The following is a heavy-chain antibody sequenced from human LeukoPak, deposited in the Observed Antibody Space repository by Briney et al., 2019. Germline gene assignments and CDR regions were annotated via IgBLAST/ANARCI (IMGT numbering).Heavy chain of an antibody. V-gene: IGHV4-61*02. CDR3: ARQWELLSGDAFYI. Sequence: PSQTLSLTCTVSGGSISSGSYYWSWIRQPAGKGLEWIGRIYTSGSTNYNPSLKSRVTISVDTSKNQFSLKLSSVTAADTAVYYCARQWELLSGDAFYILGQGTMVTVSS. CDR2: IYTSGST. J-gene: IGHJ3*02. D-gene: IGHD1-26*01. CDR1: GGSISSGSYY.